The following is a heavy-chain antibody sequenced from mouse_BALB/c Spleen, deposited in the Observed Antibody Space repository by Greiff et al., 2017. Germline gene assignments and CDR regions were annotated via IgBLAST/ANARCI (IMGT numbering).Heavy chain of an antibody. Sequence: DVKLVESGGGLVKLGGSLKLSCAASGFTFSSYYMSWVRQTPEKRLELVAAINSNGGSTYYPDTVKGRFTISRDNAKNTLYLQMSSLKSEDTALYYCARSPYYYGSSLDVWGAGTTVTVSS. CDR3: ARSPYYYGSSLDV. V-gene: IGHV5-6-2*01. D-gene: IGHD1-1*01. CDR2: INSNGGST. J-gene: IGHJ1*01. CDR1: GFTFSSYY.